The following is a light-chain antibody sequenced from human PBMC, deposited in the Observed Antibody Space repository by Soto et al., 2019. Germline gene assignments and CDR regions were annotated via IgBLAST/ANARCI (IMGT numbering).Light chain of an antibody. CDR2: GNS. CDR1: SSNIGAGYD. V-gene: IGLV1-40*01. J-gene: IGLJ2*01. Sequence: QSVLTQPHSVSGAPGQRVTISCTGSSSNIGAGYDVHWYQQLPGTATKLLIFGNSNRPSGVPDRFSGSKSGTSASLAITGLQAEDEADYYCQSYDSSLSVVFGGGTKLTVL. CDR3: QSYDSSLSVV.